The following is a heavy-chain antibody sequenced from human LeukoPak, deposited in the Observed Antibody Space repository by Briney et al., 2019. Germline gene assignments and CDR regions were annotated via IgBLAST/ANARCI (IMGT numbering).Heavy chain of an antibody. CDR2: IHGSGST. J-gene: IGHJ4*02. Sequence: SETLSLTCTVSGDSISNNFWTWVRQPPGKGLEWIGYIHGSGSTNYNPSLESRVTMPVDTSKNQFFLKLFSVTAADTAVYYCARDLGGYNYGYSFDFWGQGTLVTVSS. D-gene: IGHD5-18*01. CDR3: ARDLGGYNYGYSFDF. CDR1: GDSISNNF. V-gene: IGHV4-59*12.